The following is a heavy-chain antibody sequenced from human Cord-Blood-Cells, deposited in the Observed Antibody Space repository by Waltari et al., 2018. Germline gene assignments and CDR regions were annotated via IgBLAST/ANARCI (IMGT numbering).Heavy chain of an antibody. CDR2: IYCGGST. J-gene: IGHJ4*02. Sequence: EVQLVESGGGLIQPGGSLRLSCAASGFTVSSNYMSWVRQAPGKGLVWVSVIYCGGSTYYSASGKGRFTISRDNSKNTLYLQMNSLRAEDTAVYYCARGLGYVPHYFDYWGQGTLVTVSS. CDR3: ARGLGYVPHYFDY. CDR1: GFTVSSNY. V-gene: IGHV3-53*01. D-gene: IGHD2-15*01.